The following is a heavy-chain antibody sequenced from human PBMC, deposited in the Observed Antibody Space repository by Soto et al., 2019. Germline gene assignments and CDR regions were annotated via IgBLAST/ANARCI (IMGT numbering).Heavy chain of an antibody. CDR3: ARGAGTWFGATGVYGMDV. V-gene: IGHV4-61*01. CDR2: IFYTGST. CDR1: GGSVTSGTYY. Sequence: KPSETLSLTCTVSGGSVTSGTYYWSWIRQPPGKGLEWIGYIFYTGSTNYNPSLKSRVTIAIDTPKNQFSLKLSSVTAADTAVYYCARGAGTWFGATGVYGMDVWGQGTTVTVSS. J-gene: IGHJ6*02. D-gene: IGHD3-10*01.